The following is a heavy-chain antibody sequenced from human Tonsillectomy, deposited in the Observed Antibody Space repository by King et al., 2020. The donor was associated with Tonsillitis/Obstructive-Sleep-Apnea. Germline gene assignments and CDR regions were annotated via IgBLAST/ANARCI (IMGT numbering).Heavy chain of an antibody. V-gene: IGHV4-34*01. D-gene: IGHD3-22*01. Sequence: VQLQQWGAGLLKPSETLSLTCAVYGGSFSGYYWSWIRQPPGKGLEWIGEINHSGSTNYNPSLKSRVTISVDTSKNQFSLKLSSVTAADTAVYYCAIGYYYYDSSGYYYPYYFDYWGQGTLVTVSS. CDR3: AIGYYYYDSSGYYYPYYFDY. CDR2: INHSGST. J-gene: IGHJ4*02. CDR1: GGSFSGYY.